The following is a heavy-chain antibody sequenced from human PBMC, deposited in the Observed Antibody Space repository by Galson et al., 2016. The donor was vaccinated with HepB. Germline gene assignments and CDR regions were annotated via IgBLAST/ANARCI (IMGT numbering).Heavy chain of an antibody. J-gene: IGHJ3*02. D-gene: IGHD6-19*01. CDR3: AKSSSGWLGDPNDSFDI. V-gene: IGHV3-23*01. Sequence: SLRLSCAASRFIFSSFAMNWVRQAPGKGLEWVSTISGSGGSAYYADSVKGRFTISRDNSKNTLYLQMSSLRAEATAIYYCAKSSSGWLGDPNDSFDIWGQGTMVTVSS. CDR1: RFIFSSFA. CDR2: ISGSGGSA.